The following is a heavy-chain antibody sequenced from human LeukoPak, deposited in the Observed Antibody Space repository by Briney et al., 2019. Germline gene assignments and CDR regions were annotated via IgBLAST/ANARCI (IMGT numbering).Heavy chain of an antibody. CDR1: GVSFSTYY. J-gene: IGHJ4*02. CDR3: ARQLYGSDY. D-gene: IGHD4-17*01. Sequence: SETLSLTCDVSGVSFSTYYWSWIRQSPEKGLEWIGEVNHSGYTNYNPSLKGRVTISVDTSKNQFSLELSSVTAADTAVYYCARQLYGSDYWGQGTRVTVSS. V-gene: IGHV4-34*01. CDR2: VNHSGYT.